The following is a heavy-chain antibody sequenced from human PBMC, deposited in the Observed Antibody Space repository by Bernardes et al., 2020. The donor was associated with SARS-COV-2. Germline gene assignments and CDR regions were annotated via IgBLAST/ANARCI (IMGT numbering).Heavy chain of an antibody. V-gene: IGHV1-8*01. CDR2: MNPKSGNT. J-gene: IGHJ4*02. CDR1: GYTFTSYD. D-gene: IGHD4-4*01. Sequence: VSVQVSCKASGYTFTSYDINWVRQATGQGLEWMGWMNPKSGNTGFAQKFQGRVTMTWSTSISTAYMELSSLRSEDTAVYYCARGVSEYTNYYFDSWGQGTLVTVSS. CDR3: ARGVSEYTNYYFDS.